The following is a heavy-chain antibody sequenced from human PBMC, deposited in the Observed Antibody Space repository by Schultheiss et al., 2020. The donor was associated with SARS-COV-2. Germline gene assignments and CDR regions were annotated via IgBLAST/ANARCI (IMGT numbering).Heavy chain of an antibody. D-gene: IGHD6-19*01. V-gene: IGHV3-21*01. J-gene: IGHJ4*02. CDR2: ISSGSNYI. CDR1: GFTFSIYT. CDR3: ARVLGYSSGWYYFDY. Sequence: GESLKISCAASGFTFSIYTMNWVRQAPGKGLEWVSSISSGSNYIYYGDSMKGRFTISRDDAKKSLYLQMNSLRAEDTAVYYCARVLGYSSGWYYFDYWGQGALVTVSS.